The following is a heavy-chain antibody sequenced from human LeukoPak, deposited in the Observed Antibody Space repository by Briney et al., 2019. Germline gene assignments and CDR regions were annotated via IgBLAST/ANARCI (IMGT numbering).Heavy chain of an antibody. CDR3: AREGRAAAIDY. D-gene: IGHD6-13*01. Sequence: GRSLRLSCAASGFTFSSYATHWVRQAPGKGLEWVAVISYDGSNKYYADSVKGRFTISRDNSKNTLYLQMNSLRAEDTAVYYCAREGRAAAIDYWGQGTLVTVSS. CDR2: ISYDGSNK. CDR1: GFTFSSYA. V-gene: IGHV3-30-3*01. J-gene: IGHJ4*02.